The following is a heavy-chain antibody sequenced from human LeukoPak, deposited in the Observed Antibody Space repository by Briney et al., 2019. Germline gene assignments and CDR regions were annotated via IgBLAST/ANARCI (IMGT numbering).Heavy chain of an antibody. V-gene: IGHV3-23*01. D-gene: IGHD6-19*01. CDR1: GFTFSSYA. J-gene: IGHJ5*02. Sequence: PGGSLRLSCAASGFTFSSYAMSWVRQAPGKGLEWVSAISGSGGSTYYADSVKGRFTISRDNSKNTLYLQMNSLRAEDTAVYYCAKTPQQWLVLFWFDPWGQGTLVTVSS. CDR3: AKTPQQWLVLFWFDP. CDR2: ISGSGGST.